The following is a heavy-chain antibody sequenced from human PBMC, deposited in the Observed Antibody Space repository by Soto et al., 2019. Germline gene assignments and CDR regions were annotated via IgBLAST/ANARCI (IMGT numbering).Heavy chain of an antibody. V-gene: IGHV1-24*01. CDR1: GYTLTELS. CDR2: FDPEDGET. CDR3: AADMGTYYYGSGSYRY. D-gene: IGHD3-10*01. Sequence: ASVKVSCKVSGYTLTELSMHWVRQAPGKGLEWMGGFDPEDGETIYAQKFQGRVTMTEDTSTDTAYMGLSSLRSEDTAVYYCAADMGTYYYGSGSYRYWGQGTLVTVSS. J-gene: IGHJ4*02.